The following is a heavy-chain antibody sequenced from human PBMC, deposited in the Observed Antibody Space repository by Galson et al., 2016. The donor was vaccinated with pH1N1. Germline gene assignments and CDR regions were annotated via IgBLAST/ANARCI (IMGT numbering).Heavy chain of an antibody. CDR1: GFSLSSFW. J-gene: IGHJ6*03. CDR2: INQDGDKK. CDR3: ARNKSGRGVGSSYYMDV. D-gene: IGHD3-10*01. Sequence: SLRLSCAASGFSLSSFWMTWVRQAPGKGLQWVAKINQDGDKKYYVGYVEGRFTISRDNDKNSLYLKMNSLRVEDTALYYCARNKSGRGVGSSYYMDVWGQGTTVTVSS. V-gene: IGHV3-7*01.